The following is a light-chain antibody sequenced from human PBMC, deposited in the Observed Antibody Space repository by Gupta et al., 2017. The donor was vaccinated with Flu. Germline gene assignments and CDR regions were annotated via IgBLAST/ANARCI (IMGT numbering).Light chain of an antibody. CDR2: DDK. CDR1: TLGSKS. J-gene: IGLJ2*01. Sequence: SYEMTQAPSVSVSPGQTASISCSGDTLGSKSVCWYQQKAGQSPILVIYDDKRRPSGVPERFSASNSGHTATLTINDAQASDEADYYCQAYDSKTCVFGGGTKMTVL. CDR3: QAYDSKTCV. V-gene: IGLV3-1*01.